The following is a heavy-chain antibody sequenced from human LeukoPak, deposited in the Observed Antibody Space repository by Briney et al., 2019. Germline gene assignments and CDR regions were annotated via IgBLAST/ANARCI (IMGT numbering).Heavy chain of an antibody. CDR3: TRRDDDTSTGLMAFDI. J-gene: IGHJ3*02. CDR2: IRSKANSYAT. V-gene: IGHV3-73*01. Sequence: GGSLRLSCAASGFTFSGSAMPWVRQASGKGLEWVGRIRSKANSYATAYAASVKGRFTISRDDSKNTAYLQMNSLKTEDTAMYYCTRRDDDTSTGLMAFDIWGQGTMVTVSS. CDR1: GFTFSGSA. D-gene: IGHD3-16*01.